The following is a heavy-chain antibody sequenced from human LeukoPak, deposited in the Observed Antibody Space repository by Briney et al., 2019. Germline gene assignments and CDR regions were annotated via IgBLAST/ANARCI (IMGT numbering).Heavy chain of an antibody. D-gene: IGHD2-2*01. Sequence: GGSLRLSCAASGFTISNSAMTWVRQAPGKGLDWVSIITDNGAHTFYADSVKGRFTISRDTSENTLYLQMNSLRADDTAVYYCATVGGSCSSSNCFACFAYWGQGTLLTVSS. V-gene: IGHV3-23*01. CDR2: ITDNGAHT. J-gene: IGHJ4*02. CDR1: GFTISNSA. CDR3: ATVGGSCSSSNCFACFAY.